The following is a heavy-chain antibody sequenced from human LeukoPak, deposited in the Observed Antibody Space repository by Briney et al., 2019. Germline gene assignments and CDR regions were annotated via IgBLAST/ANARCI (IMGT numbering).Heavy chain of an antibody. CDR1: GFTFSSYS. CDR3: ARVGASDGPLDY. V-gene: IGHV3-21*01. D-gene: IGHD3-16*01. CDR2: SSSSSSYI. J-gene: IGHJ4*02. Sequence: PGGSLRLSCAASGFTFSSYSMNWVRQAPGKGLEWVSSSSSSSSYIYYADSVKGRFTISRDNAKNSLYLQMNSLRAEDTAVYYCARVGASDGPLDYWGQGTLVTVSS.